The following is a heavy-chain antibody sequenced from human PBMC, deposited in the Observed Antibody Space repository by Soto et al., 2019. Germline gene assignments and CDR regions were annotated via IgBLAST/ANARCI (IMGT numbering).Heavy chain of an antibody. J-gene: IGHJ6*02. CDR2: IYYSGST. CDR3: EIGLDIAAAGGGDYFYGMDV. D-gene: IGHD6-13*01. CDR1: GGSISSYY. Sequence: SETLSLTCTVSGGSISSYYWSWIRQPPGKGLEWIGYIYYSGSTNYNPSLKSRVTISVDTSKNQFSLKLSPVTAADTAVYYCEIGLDIAAAGGGDYFYGMDVWGQGTTVTVSS. V-gene: IGHV4-59*01.